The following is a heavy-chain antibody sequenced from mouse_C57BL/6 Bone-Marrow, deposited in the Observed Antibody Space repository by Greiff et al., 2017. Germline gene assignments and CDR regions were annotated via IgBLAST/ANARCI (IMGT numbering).Heavy chain of an antibody. CDR2: IDPENGDT. V-gene: IGHV14-4*01. J-gene: IGHJ3*01. Sequence: VQLQQSGAELVRPGASVKLSCTASGFNIKDDYMHWVKQRPEQGLEWIGWIDPENGDTEYASKFQGKATITADTSSNTAYLQLSSLTSEDTAVYCCTSDDYEFAYWGQATLVTVSA. CDR1: GFNIKDDY. CDR3: TSDDYEFAY. D-gene: IGHD2-4*01.